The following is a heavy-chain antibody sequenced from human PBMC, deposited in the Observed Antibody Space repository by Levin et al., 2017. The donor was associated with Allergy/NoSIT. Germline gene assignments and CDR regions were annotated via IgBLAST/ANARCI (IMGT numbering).Heavy chain of an antibody. Sequence: SGPTLVKPTQTLTLTCTFSGFSLSTSGMCVSWIRQPPGKALEWLARIDWDDDKYYSTSLKTRLTISKDTSKNQVVLTMTNMDPVDTATYYCARISYSGSYYGFDYWGQGTLVTVSS. D-gene: IGHD3-10*01. J-gene: IGHJ4*02. CDR3: ARISYSGSYYGFDY. CDR1: GFSLSTSGMC. CDR2: IDWDDDK. V-gene: IGHV2-70*11.